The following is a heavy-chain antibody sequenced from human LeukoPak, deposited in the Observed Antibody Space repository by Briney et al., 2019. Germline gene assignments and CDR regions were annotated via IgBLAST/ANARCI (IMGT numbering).Heavy chain of an antibody. J-gene: IGHJ4*02. D-gene: IGHD3-10*01. Sequence: PGGSLRLSCAASGFTFSSYAMSWVRQAPGKGLEWVSAISGSGGSTYYADSVKGRFTISRDNSKNTLYLQMNSLRAEDTAVYYCYGSGSYYNDLDYWGQGTLVTVSS. CDR1: GFTFSSYA. CDR3: YGSGSYYNDLDY. V-gene: IGHV3-23*01. CDR2: ISGSGGST.